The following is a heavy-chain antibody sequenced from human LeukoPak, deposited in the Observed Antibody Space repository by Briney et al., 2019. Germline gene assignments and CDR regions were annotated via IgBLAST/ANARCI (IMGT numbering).Heavy chain of an antibody. J-gene: IGHJ5*02. V-gene: IGHV4-31*03. Sequence: PSETLSLTCTVSGGSISSGGYYWSWIRQHPGKRLEWIGYIYYSGSTYYNPSLKSRVTISVDTSKNQFSLKLSSVTAADTAVYYCAREMTGIAARPLYWFDPWGQGTLVTVSS. D-gene: IGHD6-6*01. CDR1: GGSISSGGYY. CDR2: IYYSGST. CDR3: AREMTGIAARPLYWFDP.